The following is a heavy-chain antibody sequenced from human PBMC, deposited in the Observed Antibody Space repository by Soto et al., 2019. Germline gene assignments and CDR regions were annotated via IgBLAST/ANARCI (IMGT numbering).Heavy chain of an antibody. Sequence: PSETLSLTCTVSGGSISSYYWSWIRQPPGKGLEWIGYIYYSGSTNYNPSLKSRVTISVDPSKNHFSLKLSSVTAADTAVYYCARQYQVTFGGVIVSRGLFDPWGQGTLVTVS. CDR1: GGSISSYY. CDR2: IYYSGST. CDR3: ARQYQVTFGGVIVSRGLFDP. D-gene: IGHD3-16*02. J-gene: IGHJ5*02. V-gene: IGHV4-59*08.